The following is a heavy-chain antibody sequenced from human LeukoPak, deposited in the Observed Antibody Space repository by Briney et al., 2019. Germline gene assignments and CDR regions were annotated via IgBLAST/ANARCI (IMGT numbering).Heavy chain of an antibody. CDR3: ARDSTPTYYSGTYYFEY. CDR1: GYTFASYY. V-gene: IGHV1-46*01. Sequence: ASVKVSCKASGYTFASYYMHWVRQSPGQGLEWMGIINPSGGSTTYAQKFQGRVTMPRDTSTSKVYVELSSLRSEDTAVYYCARDSTPTYYSGTYYFEYWGQGTLVTVSS. J-gene: IGHJ4*02. D-gene: IGHD1-26*01. CDR2: INPSGGST.